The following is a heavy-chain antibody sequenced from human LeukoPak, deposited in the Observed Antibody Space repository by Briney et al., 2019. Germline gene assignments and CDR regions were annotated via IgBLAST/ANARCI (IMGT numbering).Heavy chain of an antibody. V-gene: IGHV4-59*01. J-gene: IGHJ4*02. CDR3: ARARDDSSGYTFDY. D-gene: IGHD3-22*01. CDR2: IYYSGST. Sequence: SETLSLTCTVSGGSISSYYWSWIRQPPGKGLEWIGYIYYSGSTNYNPSLKSRATISVDTSKNQFSLKLSSVTAADTAVYYCARARDDSSGYTFDYWGQGTLVTVSS. CDR1: GGSISSYY.